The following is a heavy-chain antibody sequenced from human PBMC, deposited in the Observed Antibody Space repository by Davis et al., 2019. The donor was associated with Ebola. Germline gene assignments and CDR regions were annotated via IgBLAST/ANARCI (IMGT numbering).Heavy chain of an antibody. CDR2: ISSSSSYI. J-gene: IGHJ6*03. V-gene: IGHV3-21*01. CDR1: GFTFSSYS. Sequence: GESLKISCAASGFTFSSYSMNWVRQAPGKGLEWVSSISSSSSYIYYADSVKGRFTISRDNAKNSLYLQMNSLRAEDTAVYYCARLAREGYYYYYYMDVWGKGTTVTVSS. D-gene: IGHD1-26*01. CDR3: ARLAREGYYYYYYMDV.